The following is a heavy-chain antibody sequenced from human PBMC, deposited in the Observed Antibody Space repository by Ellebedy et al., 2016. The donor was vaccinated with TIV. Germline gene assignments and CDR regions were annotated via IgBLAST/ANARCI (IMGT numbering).Heavy chain of an antibody. J-gene: IGHJ4*02. Sequence: SETLSLTXTVSGVSISNYFWNWIRQPAGKGLEWIGLIYTSGSPTYNPSLRSRVTMSLDTSENQISLRLNSVTAADTAVYYCARGSRNYYHYLDYWGQGTPLTVSS. CDR2: IYTSGSP. D-gene: IGHD1-26*01. CDR1: GVSISNYF. V-gene: IGHV4-4*07. CDR3: ARGSRNYYHYLDY.